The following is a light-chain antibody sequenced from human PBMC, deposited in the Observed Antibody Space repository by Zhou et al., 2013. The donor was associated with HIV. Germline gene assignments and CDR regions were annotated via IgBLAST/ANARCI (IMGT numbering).Light chain of an antibody. CDR2: GAS. J-gene: IGKJ5*01. V-gene: IGKV1-27*01. CDR1: QGIANF. Sequence: DIQMTQSPSSLSASLGDRVTISCRASQGIANFLAWFQQKPGKVPKLLIYGASTLQSGVPSRFSGSGSGTDFTLTISSLQPEDFATYYCQQSNSAPHFLGQLFGQGTRLEIK. CDR3: QQSNSAPHFLGQL.